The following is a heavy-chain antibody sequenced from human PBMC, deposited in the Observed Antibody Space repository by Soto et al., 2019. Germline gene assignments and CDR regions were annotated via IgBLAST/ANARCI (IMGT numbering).Heavy chain of an antibody. CDR1: GYSISSGYY. D-gene: IGHD3-10*01. J-gene: IGHJ6*02. CDR2: IYHSGST. Sequence: SETLSLTCAVSGYSISSGYYWGWIRQPPGKGLEWIGSIYHSGSTYYNPSLKSRVTISVDTSKNQFSLKLSSVTAADTAVYYCRGAASGPYGMDVWGQGTTVTVSS. V-gene: IGHV4-38-2*01. CDR3: RGAASGPYGMDV.